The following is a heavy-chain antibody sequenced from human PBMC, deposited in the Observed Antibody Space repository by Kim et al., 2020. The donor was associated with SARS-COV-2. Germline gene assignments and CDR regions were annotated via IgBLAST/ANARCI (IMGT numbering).Heavy chain of an antibody. J-gene: IGHJ6*02. CDR3: ARDPRPSSNEDTAMAYYYYGMDV. Sequence: SETLSLTCTVSGGSISSGGYYWSWIRQHPGKGLEWIGYIYYSGSTYYNPSLKSRVTISVDTSKNQFSLKLSSVTAADTAVYYCARDPRPSSNEDTAMAYYYYGMDVWGQGTTVTVSS. V-gene: IGHV4-31*03. CDR2: IYYSGST. CDR1: GGSISSGGYY. D-gene: IGHD5-18*01.